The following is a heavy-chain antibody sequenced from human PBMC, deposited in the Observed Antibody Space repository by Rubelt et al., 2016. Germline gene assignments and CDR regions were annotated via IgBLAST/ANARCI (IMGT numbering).Heavy chain of an antibody. CDR2: TSFDGGCR. D-gene: IGHD3-3*01. Sequence: QVESGGGVVQPERSLRVSCGGVIICRRAPGKGLIGVLLTSFDGGCRYQADSVKGRFTISRDNSKNTLYLQMYSLRAEDTATYYCAKTYHDFCSGSDYWGQGTLVTVSS. J-gene: IGHJ4*02. CDR3: AKTYHDFCSGSDY. V-gene: IGHV3-30*18. CDR1: VI.